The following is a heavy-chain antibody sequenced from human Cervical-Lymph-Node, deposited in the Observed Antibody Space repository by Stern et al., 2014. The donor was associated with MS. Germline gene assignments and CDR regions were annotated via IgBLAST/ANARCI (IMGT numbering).Heavy chain of an antibody. J-gene: IGHJ4*02. CDR3: ARDGSSSNY. V-gene: IGHV3-7*01. D-gene: IGHD2-15*01. Sequence: EVQLVESGAGLVQPGGSLRLSCAASGFTFSTYWMSWVRQAPRPGLEWVANITQDGSEKYYVDSVKGRFTITRDNAKNSLYLQMNSLRAEDTAVYYCARDGSSSNYWGQGTLVTVSS. CDR2: ITQDGSEK. CDR1: GFTFSTYW.